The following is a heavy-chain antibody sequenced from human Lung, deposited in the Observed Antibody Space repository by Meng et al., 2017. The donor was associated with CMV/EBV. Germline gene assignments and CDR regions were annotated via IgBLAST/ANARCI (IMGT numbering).Heavy chain of an antibody. CDR1: GFTFSNYW. D-gene: IGHD7-27*01. Sequence: SXAASGFTFSNYWMHWVRQAPGKGLVWVSGINGDGSRTTYADSVKGRFTISRDNAKNTMYLEMNSLRGEDTAMYYCALQWGSGWYFDLWGRGTLVTVSS. J-gene: IGHJ2*01. V-gene: IGHV3-74*01. CDR2: INGDGSRT. CDR3: ALQWGSGWYFDL.